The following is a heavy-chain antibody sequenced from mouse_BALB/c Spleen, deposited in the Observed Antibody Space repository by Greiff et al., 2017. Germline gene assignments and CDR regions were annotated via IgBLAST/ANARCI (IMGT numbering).Heavy chain of an antibody. CDR1: GFTFSSYG. J-gene: IGHJ4*01. CDR2: ISSGGSYT. Sequence: EVKLVESGGDLVKPGGSLKLSCAASGFTFSSYGMSWVRQTPDKRLEWVATISSGGSYTYYPDSVKGRFTISRDNAKNTLYLQMSSLKSEDTAMYYCARHVTTAGNYYYAMDYWGQGTSVTVSS. CDR3: ARHVTTAGNYYYAMDY. D-gene: IGHD1-2*01. V-gene: IGHV5-6*02.